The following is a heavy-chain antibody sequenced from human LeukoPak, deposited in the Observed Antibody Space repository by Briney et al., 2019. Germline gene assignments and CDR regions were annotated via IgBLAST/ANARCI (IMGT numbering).Heavy chain of an antibody. J-gene: IGHJ3*01. Sequence: GGSLRLSCAASGFTFNTYWISWVRQAPGKGLQWVANIKPDGNEGYYVDYVKGRFTISRDNARSSLYLQMNSLRVEDTAIYYCARRQWTALDVWGQGTMVTVSS. CDR1: GFTFNTYW. CDR3: ARRQWTALDV. CDR2: IKPDGNEG. V-gene: IGHV3-7*01. D-gene: IGHD6-19*01.